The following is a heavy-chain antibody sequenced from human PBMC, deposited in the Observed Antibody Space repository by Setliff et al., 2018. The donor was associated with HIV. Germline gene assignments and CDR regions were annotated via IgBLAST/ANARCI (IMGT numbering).Heavy chain of an antibody. V-gene: IGHV1-18*01. D-gene: IGHD2-21*02. Sequence: ASVKVSCKASGYTFTTYGISWVRQAPGQGLEWMGWISAYNGNTNYAQNLQGRVTMTTDTSTSTAYMELRSLRSDDTAMYYCARDGGPYCGGDCHLFRLPFQHWGQGTLVTVLL. J-gene: IGHJ1*01. CDR1: GYTFTTYG. CDR3: ARDGGPYCGGDCHLFRLPFQH. CDR2: ISAYNGNT.